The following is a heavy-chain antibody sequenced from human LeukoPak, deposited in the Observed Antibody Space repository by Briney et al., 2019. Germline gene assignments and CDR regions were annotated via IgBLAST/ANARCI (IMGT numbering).Heavy chain of an antibody. D-gene: IGHD3-10*01. Sequence: GGSLRLSCAASGFTFSSYGMNWVRQAPGKGLEWVSSISSSSTYINYADSVKGRLTISRDNAKTSLYLQMNSLRAEDTAVYYCASAGSGYLDFWGQGTLVTVSS. V-gene: IGHV3-21*01. J-gene: IGHJ4*02. CDR2: ISSSSTYI. CDR1: GFTFSSYG. CDR3: ASAGSGYLDF.